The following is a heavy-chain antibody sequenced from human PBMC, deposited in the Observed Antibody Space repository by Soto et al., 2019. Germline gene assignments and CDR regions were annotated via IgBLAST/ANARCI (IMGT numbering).Heavy chain of an antibody. Sequence: SETLSLTCTVSGGSISSYYWSWIRQPPGKGLEWIGYIYYSGSTNYNPSLKSRVTISVDTSKNQFSLKLSSVTAADTAVYYCATRAADYDFWSGYYSYYYMDVWGKGTTVTV. CDR2: IYYSGST. V-gene: IGHV4-59*08. CDR3: ATRAADYDFWSGYYSYYYMDV. J-gene: IGHJ6*03. CDR1: GGSISSYY. D-gene: IGHD3-3*01.